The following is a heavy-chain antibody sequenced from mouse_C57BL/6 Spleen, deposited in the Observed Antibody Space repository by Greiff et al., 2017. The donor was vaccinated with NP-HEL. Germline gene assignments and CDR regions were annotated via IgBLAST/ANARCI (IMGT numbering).Heavy chain of an antibody. CDR2: ISYDGSN. Sequence: EVQLQQSGPGLVKPSQSLSLTCSVTGYSITSGYYWNWIRQFPGNKLEWMGYISYDGSNNYNPSLKNRISITRDTSKNQFFLKLNSVTTEDTATYYCARDGDLYYGNYDAMDYWGQGTSVTVSS. V-gene: IGHV3-6*01. CDR1: GYSITSGYY. CDR3: ARDGDLYYGNYDAMDY. D-gene: IGHD2-1*01. J-gene: IGHJ4*01.